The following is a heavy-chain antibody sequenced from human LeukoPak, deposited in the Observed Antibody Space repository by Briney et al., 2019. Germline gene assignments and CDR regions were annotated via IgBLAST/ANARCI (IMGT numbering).Heavy chain of an antibody. Sequence: PSETLSLTCTVSGGSISSGGYCWGWLRQHPGKGLEWIGYIYYSGSTYYNPSIKNRLTISVDTSKNQFPLKLSSVTAADTAVYYCARRGDDILSGYYYFDYWGEGTLVTVSS. CDR2: IYYSGST. J-gene: IGHJ4*02. CDR3: ARRGDDILSGYYYFDY. D-gene: IGHD3-9*01. CDR1: GGSISSGGYC. V-gene: IGHV4-31*03.